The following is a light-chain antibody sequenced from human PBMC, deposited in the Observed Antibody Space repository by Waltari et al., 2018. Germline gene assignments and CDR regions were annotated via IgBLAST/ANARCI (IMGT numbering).Light chain of an antibody. V-gene: IGKV3-15*01. CDR3: QQYHDWPLT. CDR1: QSVHIN. J-gene: IGKJ4*01. Sequence: EIVMTQSPATLSVSPGERATLSCRASQSVHINLAWYQQEPGQVPRLLVYDASTRATGIPARFGGSGSGTEFTLTISSLQSEDFAVYYCQQYHDWPLTFAGGTKVEIK. CDR2: DAS.